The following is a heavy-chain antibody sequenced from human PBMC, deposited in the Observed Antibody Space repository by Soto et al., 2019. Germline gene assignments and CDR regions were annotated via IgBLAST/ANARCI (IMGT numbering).Heavy chain of an antibody. D-gene: IGHD3-22*01. CDR2: ISAYNGNT. J-gene: IGHJ3*02. CDR3: ARVSKVERITMIVVVPPGAFDI. V-gene: IGHV1-18*01. CDR1: GYTFTSYG. Sequence: ASVKVSCKASGYTFTSYGISWGRQAPGQGLEWMGWISAYNGNTNYAQKLQGRVTMTTDTSTSTAYMELRSLRSDDTAVYYCARVSKVERITMIVVVPPGAFDIWGQGTMVTVSS.